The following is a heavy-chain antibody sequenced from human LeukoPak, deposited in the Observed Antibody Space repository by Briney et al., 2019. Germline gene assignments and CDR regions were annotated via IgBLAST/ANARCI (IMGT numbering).Heavy chain of an antibody. J-gene: IGHJ6*02. V-gene: IGHV1-18*01. CDR2: ISAYNGNT. CDR1: GYTFTSYG. Sequence: ASVKVSCKASGYTFTSYGISWVRQAPGQGLEWMGWISAYNGNTNYAQKLQGRVTMTTDTSTSTAYMELRNLRSDDTAVYYCARDIVVVPAAMAIRQGYYYYGMDVWGQGTTVTVSS. D-gene: IGHD2-2*01. CDR3: ARDIVVVPAAMAIRQGYYYYGMDV.